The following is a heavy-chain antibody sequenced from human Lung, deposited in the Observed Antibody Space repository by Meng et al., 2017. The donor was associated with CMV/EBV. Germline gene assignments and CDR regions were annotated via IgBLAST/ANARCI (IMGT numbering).Heavy chain of an antibody. D-gene: IGHD3-22*01. V-gene: IGHV3-48*03. CDR1: GFTFSSYE. Sequence: SCAASGFTFSSYEMNWVRQAPGRGLEWVSYISSSGSNIYYADSVKGRFTISRDKDKNSLYLQMNSLRAEDTAVYYCARDSSVYYNTWRDDDFDIXGQGXMVTVSS. CDR3: ARDSSVYYNTWRDDDFDI. CDR2: ISSSGSNI. J-gene: IGHJ3*02.